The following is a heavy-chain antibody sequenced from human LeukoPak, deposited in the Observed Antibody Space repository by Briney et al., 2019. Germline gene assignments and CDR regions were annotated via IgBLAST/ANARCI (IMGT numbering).Heavy chain of an antibody. CDR2: IYPGDFDT. CDR3: ARQSDGGGSYPGY. J-gene: IGHJ4*02. Sequence: GESLKISCKGSGYIFNSCWIAWVRQMPGKGLEWMGIIYPGDFDTTYSPSFQGQVTISVDKSTTTAPLQWSSLKASDTAMYYCARQSDGGGSYPGYWGQGTLVTVSS. CDR1: GYIFNSCW. V-gene: IGHV5-51*01. D-gene: IGHD1-26*01.